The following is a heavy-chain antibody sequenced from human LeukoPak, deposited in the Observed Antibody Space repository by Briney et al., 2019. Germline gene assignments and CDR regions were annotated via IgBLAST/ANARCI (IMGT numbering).Heavy chain of an antibody. CDR1: RGSISTSNYY. CDR3: ASLLPKPLTGLNYNYHYIDV. Sequence: SETLSLTCTVCRGSISTSNYYWSWVRQPPGKALEWIGNIFYSGSTYYSPSLKSRVTISIDTSKNQFSLKMNSVTAADTAVYYCASLLPKPLTGLNYNYHYIDVWAKGITVTASS. D-gene: IGHD3-9*01. CDR2: IFYSGST. J-gene: IGHJ6*03. V-gene: IGHV4-39*07.